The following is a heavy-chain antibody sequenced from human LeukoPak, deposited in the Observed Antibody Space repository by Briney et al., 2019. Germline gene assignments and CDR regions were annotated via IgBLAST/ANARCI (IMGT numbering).Heavy chain of an antibody. D-gene: IGHD3-22*01. CDR3: VRDNYESSGYFDY. V-gene: IGHV1-18*04. CDR1: GYTFTGYY. Sequence: ASVKVSCKASGYTFTGYYMHWVRQAPGQGLEWMGWISAYNSDTYYTQKVQGRVTMTTDTSTTTAYMELRSLRFDDTAVYYCVRDNYESSGYFDYWGQGTLVTVSS. J-gene: IGHJ4*02. CDR2: ISAYNSDT.